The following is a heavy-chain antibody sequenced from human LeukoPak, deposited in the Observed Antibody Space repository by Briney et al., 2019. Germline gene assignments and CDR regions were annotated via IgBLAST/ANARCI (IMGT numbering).Heavy chain of an antibody. J-gene: IGHJ4*02. Sequence: SETLSLTCTVSGGSISSGDYYWSWIRQPPGKGLEWIGYIYYSGSTNYNPSLKSRVTISVDTSKNQFSLKLSSVTAADTAVYYCARGSSGWYLDYWGQGTLVTVSS. D-gene: IGHD6-19*01. CDR2: IYYSGST. CDR1: GGSISSGDYY. V-gene: IGHV4-61*08. CDR3: ARGSSGWYLDY.